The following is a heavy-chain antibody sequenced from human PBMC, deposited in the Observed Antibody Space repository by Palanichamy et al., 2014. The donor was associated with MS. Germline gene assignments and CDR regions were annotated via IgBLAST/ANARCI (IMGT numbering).Heavy chain of an antibody. J-gene: IGHJ4*02. CDR3: AHRRGSDYGDYGGGVASFDY. CDR2: IYWDDDK. V-gene: IGHV2-5*02. D-gene: IGHD4-17*01. CDR1: GFSLGISGMG. Sequence: QITLKESGPTLVKPTQTLTLTCSFSGFSLGISGMGVGWIRQPPGKALEWLALIYWDDDKRYSPSLKTRLTIAKGTSRNQVVLTMTNMDPVDTATYYCAHRRGSDYGDYGGGVASFDYWGQGTLVTVSS.